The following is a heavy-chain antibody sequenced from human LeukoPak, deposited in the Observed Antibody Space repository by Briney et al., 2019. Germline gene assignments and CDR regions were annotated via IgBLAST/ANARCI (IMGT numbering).Heavy chain of an antibody. V-gene: IGHV1-8*01. D-gene: IGHD2-8*01. J-gene: IGHJ4*02. CDR3: ARMGSSNGDLDY. CDR1: GYTFTSYD. CDR2: MNPNSGNT. Sequence: GASVKVSCKASGYTFTSYDINWVRQATGQGLEWMGWMNPNSGNTGYAQKFQGRVTMTRNTSIGTAYMELSSLRSEDTAVYYCARMGSSNGDLDYWGQGTLVTVSS.